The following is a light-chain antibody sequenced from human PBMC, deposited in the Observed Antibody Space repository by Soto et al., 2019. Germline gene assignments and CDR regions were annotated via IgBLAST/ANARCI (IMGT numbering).Light chain of an antibody. V-gene: IGKV1-39*01. CDR2: AAS. J-gene: IGKJ1*01. CDR1: QSISSY. Sequence: DIQMTQSPSSLSASVGDRVTITCRASQSISSYLNWYQQKPGKAPKLLIYAASSLSSGVPSRFSGSVSETAFTLTISSLRPEDFATYYCQQSYSTPPTFGQGTKVEIK. CDR3: QQSYSTPPT.